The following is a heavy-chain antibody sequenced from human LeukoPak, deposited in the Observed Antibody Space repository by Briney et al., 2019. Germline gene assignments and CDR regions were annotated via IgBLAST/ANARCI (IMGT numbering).Heavy chain of an antibody. V-gene: IGHV3-7*01. J-gene: IGHJ4*02. Sequence: PGGSLRLSCAASGFTFSSYAMSWVRQAPGKGLEWVANIKQDGSEKYYVDSVKGRFTISRDNAKNSLYLQMNSLRAEDTAVYYCARERGLRGFDYWGQGTLVTVSS. CDR2: IKQDGSEK. CDR1: GFTFSSYA. CDR3: ARERGLRGFDY. D-gene: IGHD4-17*01.